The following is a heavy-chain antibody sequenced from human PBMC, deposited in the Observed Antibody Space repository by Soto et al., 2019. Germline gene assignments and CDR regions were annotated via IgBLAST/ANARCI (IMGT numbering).Heavy chain of an antibody. CDR1: GFTFSSYA. CDR3: AKDIYYHDSRGYYIFDF. V-gene: IGHV3-23*01. Sequence: GGSLRLSCAASGFTFSSYAMSWVRQAPGKGLEWVSVISGSGGSTYYADSVKGRFTISRDNSEDTLYLQMNSLRVEDTAVYYCAKDIYYHDSRGYYIFDFSGQGTLVTVSS. CDR2: ISGSGGST. J-gene: IGHJ4*02. D-gene: IGHD3-22*01.